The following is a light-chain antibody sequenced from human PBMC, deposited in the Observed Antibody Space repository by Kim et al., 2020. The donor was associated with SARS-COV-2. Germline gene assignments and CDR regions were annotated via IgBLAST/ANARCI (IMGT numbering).Light chain of an antibody. CDR3: SSYTVSSTWV. CDR1: SGDIGSYNY. J-gene: IGLJ3*02. CDR2: NVS. V-gene: IGLV2-14*03. Sequence: QSALTQPASVSGSPGQSITLSCTGTSGDIGSYNYVSWYQQHAGKAPKLMIYNVSKRPPGVSNRYSGSKSGNTASLTISGLQAEDEATYYCSSYTVSSTWVFGGGTKVTVL.